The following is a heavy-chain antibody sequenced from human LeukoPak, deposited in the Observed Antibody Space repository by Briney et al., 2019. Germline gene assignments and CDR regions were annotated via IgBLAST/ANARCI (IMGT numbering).Heavy chain of an antibody. D-gene: IGHD3-9*01. CDR3: ARDGIGSSRYFDWLHHAAPYNWFDP. CDR2: ISRNGAAT. CDR1: GLTFGDYT. Sequence: PGGSLRLSCEASGLTFGDYTMHWVRQAPGKGLEWVSLISRNGAATKYADSVRGRFTVSRDNSKNSLFLQMNSLRAEDTAVYYCARDGIGSSRYFDWLHHAAPYNWFDPWGQGTLVTVSS. J-gene: IGHJ5*02. V-gene: IGHV3-43*01.